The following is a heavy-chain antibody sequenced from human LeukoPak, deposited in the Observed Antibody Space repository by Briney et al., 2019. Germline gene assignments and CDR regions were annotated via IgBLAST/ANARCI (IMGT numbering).Heavy chain of an antibody. D-gene: IGHD2-2*01. J-gene: IGHJ4*02. V-gene: IGHV4-38-2*02. CDR2: MYHGGST. CDR3: ARDGAGYCSTTSCRAGVDY. Sequence: SETLSLTCTVSGYSISSGYYWGWIRQPPGKGLEWIGSMYHGGSTYYNPSPRSRVTISIDTSKNHFSLKLSSVTAADTAVYYCARDGAGYCSTTSCRAGVDYWGQGTLVTVSS. CDR1: GYSISSGYY.